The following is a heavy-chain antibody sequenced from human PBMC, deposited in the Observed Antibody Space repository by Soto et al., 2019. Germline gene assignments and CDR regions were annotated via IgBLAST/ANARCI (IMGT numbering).Heavy chain of an antibody. CDR2: ISFDGTTD. V-gene: IGHV3-30-3*01. CDR1: GFTFNNYN. J-gene: IGHJ6*02. D-gene: IGHD2-2*02. CDR3: ARDNRDCSSFNCYNPGRVFGLDV. Sequence: GGSLRLSCAASGFTFNNYNLHWVRQAPGNSLESVAVISFDGTTDYYADSVKGRFTVSRDNSKNTLSPQMDSLRPEDTAVYYCARDNRDCSSFNCYNPGRVFGLDVWGQGTTVTVSS.